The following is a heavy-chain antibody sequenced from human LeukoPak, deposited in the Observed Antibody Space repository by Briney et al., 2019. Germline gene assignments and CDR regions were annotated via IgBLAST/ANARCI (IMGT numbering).Heavy chain of an antibody. CDR2: IHYSGST. Sequence: PSETLSLTCTVSGGSISSYYWSWIRQPPGKGLEWIGYIHYSGSTNYNPSLKSRVTISVDTSKNQFSLKLSSVTAADTAVYYCARGHSLTATDYWGQGTLVTVSS. CDR3: ARGHSLTATDY. CDR1: GGSISSYY. V-gene: IGHV4-59*12. J-gene: IGHJ4*02. D-gene: IGHD4/OR15-4a*01.